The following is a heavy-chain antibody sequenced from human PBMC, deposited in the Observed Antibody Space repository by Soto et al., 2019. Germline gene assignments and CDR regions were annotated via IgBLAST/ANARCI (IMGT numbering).Heavy chain of an antibody. V-gene: IGHV3-7*01. J-gene: IGHJ4*02. CDR3: SRPLDF. CDR1: GFTFSSFW. Sequence: GGSLRLSCAASGFTFSSFWMDWVRQAPGKGLEWVANINPDGSEKHYVDSVKGRFTISRDNAKNSLYLQMSSLTAEDSALYYCSRPLDFWGQGTRVTVSS. CDR2: INPDGSEK.